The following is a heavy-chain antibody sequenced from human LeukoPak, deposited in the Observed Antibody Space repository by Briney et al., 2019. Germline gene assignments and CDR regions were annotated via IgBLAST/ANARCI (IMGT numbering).Heavy chain of an antibody. J-gene: IGHJ6*03. CDR1: GYSISSGYY. Sequence: SETLSLTCTVSGYSISSGYYWGWIRRPPGKGLEWIGSIYHTGSTYYNPSLKSRVTISVDTSKNQFSLKLSSVTAADTAVYYCARGEGYYYYMDVWGKGTTVTVSS. CDR2: IYHTGST. V-gene: IGHV4-38-2*02. D-gene: IGHD1-26*01. CDR3: ARGEGYYYYMDV.